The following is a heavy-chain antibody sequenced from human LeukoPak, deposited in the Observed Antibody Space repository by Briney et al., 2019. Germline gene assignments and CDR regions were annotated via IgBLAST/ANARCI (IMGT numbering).Heavy chain of an antibody. CDR2: IYSGGNI. CDR1: GFTVSSTY. D-gene: IGHD2-15*01. CDR3: AARHCSGGGCYFAGADPFDY. V-gene: IGHV3-53*01. Sequence: GGSLRLSCAASGFTVSSTYMSWVRQAPGKGLEWVSVIYSGGNIYYIESVKGRFTISRDTSKNTLYLQMNSLRAEDTAVYFCAARHCSGGGCYFAGADPFDYWGQGTLVTVSS. J-gene: IGHJ4*02.